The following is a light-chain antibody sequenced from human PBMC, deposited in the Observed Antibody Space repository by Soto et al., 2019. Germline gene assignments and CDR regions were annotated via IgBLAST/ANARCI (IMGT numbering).Light chain of an antibody. CDR2: GNS. CDR1: SSNIGAGYD. Sequence: QSVLTQPPSVSGAPGQRVTISCTGSSSNIGAGYDVHWYQQLPGTAPKLLIYGNSNRPSGVPDRFSGSKSGTSASLAITGLQAEAEAVYYCHSSDSSLSAVFGGGTQLTVL. J-gene: IGLJ2*01. V-gene: IGLV1-40*01. CDR3: HSSDSSLSAV.